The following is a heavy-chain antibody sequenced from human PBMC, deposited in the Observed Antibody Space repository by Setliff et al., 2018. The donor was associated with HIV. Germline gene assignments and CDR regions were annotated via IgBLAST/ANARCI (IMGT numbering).Heavy chain of an antibody. Sequence: LSLTCAVYGGSFNGYYWTWIRQSPGKGLEWIGEVNHRGTINYNQSLKNRVIISVDTAKNQFSLNMISMTAADTAVYYCAREKSIPTTWFRGYYYDYWGQGTLVTVSS. CDR2: VNHRGTI. J-gene: IGHJ4*02. CDR3: AREKSIPTTWFRGYYYDY. D-gene: IGHD6-25*01. V-gene: IGHV4-34*01. CDR1: GGSFNGYY.